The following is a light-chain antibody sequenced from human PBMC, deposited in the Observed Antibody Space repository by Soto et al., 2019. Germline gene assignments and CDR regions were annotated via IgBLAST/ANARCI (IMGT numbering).Light chain of an antibody. J-gene: IGKJ5*01. CDR3: MQGSHWPPIT. CDR2: KVS. V-gene: IGKV2-30*02. Sequence: DVVVTQSPLSLPVTLGQAAAISCRPSQSFVHRDGNTYLSWFRQRPGQSPRRLIYKVSNREAGVPDRFSGSGSGTDFTLKISRVEAEDVGLYYCMQGSHWPPITFGQGTRLEIK. CDR1: QSFVHRDGNTY.